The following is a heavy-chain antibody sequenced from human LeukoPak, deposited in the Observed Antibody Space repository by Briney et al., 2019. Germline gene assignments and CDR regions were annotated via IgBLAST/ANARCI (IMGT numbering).Heavy chain of an antibody. V-gene: IGHV1-18*01. CDR1: GYTFTSYG. J-gene: IGHJ5*01. CDR3: ANSDYYGSGSFNWFDS. D-gene: IGHD3-10*01. CDR2: ISAYNGNT. Sequence: ASVKVSCKASGYTFTSYGISWVRQAPGQGLEWMGWISAYNGNTNYAQKLQGRVTMTTDTSTSTAYMELSSLRSEDTAVYYCANSDYYGSGSFNWFDSWGQGTLVTVSS.